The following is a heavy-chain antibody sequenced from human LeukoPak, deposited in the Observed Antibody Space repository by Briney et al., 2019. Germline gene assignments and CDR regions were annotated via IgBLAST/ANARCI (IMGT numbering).Heavy chain of an antibody. CDR3: ARAREISSSSGRAYYFDY. J-gene: IGHJ4*02. D-gene: IGHD6-6*01. CDR2: IYYSGNT. V-gene: IGHV4-59*01. CDR1: GGSISSYF. Sequence: SETLSLTCTVPGGSISSYFWIWIRQPPGKGLEWIGYIYYSGNTNFNPCLKSRVTISLDTSKNQFSVKLSSVTAADTAVYYCARAREISSSSGRAYYFDYWGQGTLVTVSS.